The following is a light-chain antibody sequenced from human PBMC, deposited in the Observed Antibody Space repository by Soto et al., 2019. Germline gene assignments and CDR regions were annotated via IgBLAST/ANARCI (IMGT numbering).Light chain of an antibody. CDR1: QSISSW. Sequence: DIPMTQSPSTLSASVGDRVTITCRASQSISSWFAWYQQKPGKAPKLLIYKASSLECGVPSRFSGSGSGTEFTLTISSLQPDDFATYYCQKYNSYPYTFGQGTKLEIK. CDR3: QKYNSYPYT. V-gene: IGKV1-5*03. J-gene: IGKJ2*01. CDR2: KAS.